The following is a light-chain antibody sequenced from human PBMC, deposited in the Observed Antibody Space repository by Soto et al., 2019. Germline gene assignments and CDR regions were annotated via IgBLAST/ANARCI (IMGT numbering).Light chain of an antibody. Sequence: EIVLTQSPGTLSLSPGERATLSCRASQSVSSSYLAWYQQKPGQAPRLLIYGASSRATGIPDRFSGSGSGTDVTLTISRLEREDFAVYYCQQYGSSPTFGQGTKLEIK. V-gene: IGKV3-20*01. CDR3: QQYGSSPT. CDR1: QSVSSSY. J-gene: IGKJ2*01. CDR2: GAS.